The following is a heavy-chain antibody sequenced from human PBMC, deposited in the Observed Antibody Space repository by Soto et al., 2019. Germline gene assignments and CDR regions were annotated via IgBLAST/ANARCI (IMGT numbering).Heavy chain of an antibody. CDR1: GFTFSIFS. Sequence: EVQLVESGGGLVQPGGSLRLSCAASGFTFSIFSMNWVLHAPGKGLEWVAYITGSSSTIYYADSVKGRFTISRDNAKNSLFLHMNSLRAEDTAVYYCARDGSNGYDDYWGQGTQVTVSS. CDR3: ARDGSNGYDDY. D-gene: IGHD5-12*01. J-gene: IGHJ4*02. CDR2: ITGSSSTI. V-gene: IGHV3-48*01.